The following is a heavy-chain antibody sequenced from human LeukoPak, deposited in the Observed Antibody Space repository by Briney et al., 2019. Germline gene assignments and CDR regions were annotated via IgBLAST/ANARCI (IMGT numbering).Heavy chain of an antibody. J-gene: IGHJ4*02. V-gene: IGHV3-23*01. Sequence: GGSLRLSCAASGFTFSRYAMSWARQAPGKGLEWVSLIESSGATTYYADSVKGRFTISRDDSKNTLYLQMNSLRAEDTALYYCARDTYGAPDSWGQGTLVTVPS. CDR2: IESSGATT. D-gene: IGHD4-17*01. CDR3: ARDTYGAPDS. CDR1: GFTFSRYA.